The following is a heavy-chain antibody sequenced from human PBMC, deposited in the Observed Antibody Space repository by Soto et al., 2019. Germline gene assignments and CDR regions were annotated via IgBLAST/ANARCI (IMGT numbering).Heavy chain of an antibody. CDR2: MNPNSGNT. Sequence: QVQLVQSGAEVKKPGASVKVSCKASGYTFTSYDINWVRQATGQGLEWMGWMNPNSGNTGYAQKFQGRVTMTRNTSISTAYMELSSLRSEDTAVYYCARTKTLKGRVSSWSYYYYGMDVWGQGTTVTVSS. CDR3: ARTKTLKGRVSSWSYYYYGMDV. D-gene: IGHD6-13*01. V-gene: IGHV1-8*01. CDR1: GYTFTSYD. J-gene: IGHJ6*02.